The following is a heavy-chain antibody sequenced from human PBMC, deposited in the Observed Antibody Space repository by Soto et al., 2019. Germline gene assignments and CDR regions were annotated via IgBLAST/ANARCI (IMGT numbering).Heavy chain of an antibody. V-gene: IGHV1-24*01. Sequence: ASVKVSCKVSGYTLTELSMHWVRQAPGKGLEWMGGFDPEDGETIYAQKFQGRVTMTGDTSTDTAYMELSSLRSEDTAVYYCATAGPNYYDSSGYIAPRDDFDYWGQGTLVTVSS. CDR2: FDPEDGET. CDR1: GYTLTELS. J-gene: IGHJ4*02. CDR3: ATAGPNYYDSSGYIAPRDDFDY. D-gene: IGHD3-22*01.